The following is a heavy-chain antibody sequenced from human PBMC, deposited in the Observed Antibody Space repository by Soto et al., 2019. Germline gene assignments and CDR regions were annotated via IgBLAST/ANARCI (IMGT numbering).Heavy chain of an antibody. V-gene: IGHV3-33*01. Sequence: GGSLRLSCAASGFTFSSYGMHWVRQAPGKGLEWVAVIWYDKYYADSVKGRFTISRDNAKNSLYLQMNSLRAEDTAVYYCARDHYDSSGYYHNYYYYHGMDVLGQGNTVTVS. CDR1: GFTFSSYG. CDR3: ARDHYDSSGYYHNYYYYHGMDV. D-gene: IGHD3-22*01. J-gene: IGHJ6*02. CDR2: IWYDK.